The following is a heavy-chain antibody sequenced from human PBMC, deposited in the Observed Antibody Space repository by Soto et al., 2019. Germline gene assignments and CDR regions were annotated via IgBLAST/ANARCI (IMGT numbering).Heavy chain of an antibody. Sequence: GGSLRLSCAASGFAFSDYYMSWIRRAPGKGLEWVSYISSSGDIIYYADSVKGRFTISRDNAKNSLYLQMNSLRAEDTAVYYCARDIGYYDSSGYFDYCGEGTLVTVSS. CDR1: GFAFSDYY. CDR2: ISSSGDII. CDR3: ARDIGYYDSSGYFDY. J-gene: IGHJ4*02. D-gene: IGHD3-22*01. V-gene: IGHV3-11*01.